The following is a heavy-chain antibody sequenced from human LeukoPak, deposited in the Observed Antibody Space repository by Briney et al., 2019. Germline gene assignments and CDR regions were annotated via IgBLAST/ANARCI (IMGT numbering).Heavy chain of an antibody. CDR2: INAGNGNT. Sequence: ASVKVSCKASGYTFTSYAMHWVRQAPGQRLEWMGWINAGNGNTKYSQKFQGRVTITRDTSASTAYMELSSLRSEDTAVYYCAGDLKWELRGWFDPWGQGTLVTVSS. D-gene: IGHD1-26*01. V-gene: IGHV1-3*01. J-gene: IGHJ5*02. CDR3: AGDLKWELRGWFDP. CDR1: GYTFTSYA.